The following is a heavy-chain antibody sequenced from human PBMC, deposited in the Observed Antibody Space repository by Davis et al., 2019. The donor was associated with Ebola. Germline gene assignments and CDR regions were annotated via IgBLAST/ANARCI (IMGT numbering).Heavy chain of an antibody. CDR3: VKLNWVDAKVGPY. Sequence: GGSLRLSCSASGFTFSSYAMHWVRQAPGKGLEYVSAISSNGGSTYYADSVKGRFTISRDNSKNTLYLQMSSLRAEDTAVYYCVKLNWVDAKVGPYWGQGTLVTVSS. CDR2: ISSNGGST. D-gene: IGHD7-27*01. CDR1: GFTFSSYA. J-gene: IGHJ4*02. V-gene: IGHV3-64D*06.